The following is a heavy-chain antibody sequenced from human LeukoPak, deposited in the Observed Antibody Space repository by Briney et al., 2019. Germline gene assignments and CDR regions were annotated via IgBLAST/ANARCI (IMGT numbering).Heavy chain of an antibody. V-gene: IGHV3-20*04. CDR3: AGGDRNGWYFYY. D-gene: IGHD6-19*01. CDR2: ISWNAGST. J-gene: IGHJ4*02. Sequence: GWSLRLSCAASGFRFDDHGMSWVRQAPGKGLEWVSGISWNAGSTGYADSVKGRFTISRDNAENSLFLQMNSLRVEDTALYYCAGGDRNGWYFYYWGQGILVTVSS. CDR1: GFRFDDHG.